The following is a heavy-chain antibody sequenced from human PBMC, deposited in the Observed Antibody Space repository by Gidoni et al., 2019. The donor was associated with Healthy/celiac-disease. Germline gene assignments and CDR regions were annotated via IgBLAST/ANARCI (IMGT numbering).Heavy chain of an antibody. CDR1: GGTFSSYS. V-gene: IGHV1-69*04. J-gene: IGHJ4*02. CDR3: ARDYCSSTSCYEF. D-gene: IGHD2-2*01. Sequence: QVQLVQSGAEGKKPGSSVKVACKASGGTFSSYSISWVRQAPGQGLEWMGRIIPILGLANYAQKFQGRVTITADKSTSTAYMELSSLRSEDTAVYYCARDYCSSTSCYEFWGQGTLVTVSS. CDR2: IIPILGLA.